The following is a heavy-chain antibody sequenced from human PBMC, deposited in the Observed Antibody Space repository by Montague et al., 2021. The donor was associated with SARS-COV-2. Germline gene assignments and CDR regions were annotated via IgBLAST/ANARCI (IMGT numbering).Heavy chain of an antibody. Sequence: ETLSLTCTVSGGSISSSSHYWGWIRQPPGKGLEWIGSIYYSGSTYYNPSLKSRVTISVDTSKNQSSLKLMSVTAADTAVYYCARSTVGTSHFDYWGQGTLVTVSS. J-gene: IGHJ4*02. CDR1: GGSISSSSHY. CDR2: IYYSGST. V-gene: IGHV4-39*01. CDR3: ARSTVGTSHFDY. D-gene: IGHD1-26*01.